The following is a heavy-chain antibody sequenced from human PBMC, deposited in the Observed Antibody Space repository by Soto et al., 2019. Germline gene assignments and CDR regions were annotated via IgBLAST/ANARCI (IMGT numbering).Heavy chain of an antibody. D-gene: IGHD3-3*01. V-gene: IGHV3-74*01. Sequence: GGSLRLSCAAYGFSFSSYWMHWVRQAPGKGLVWVSRINSDGSSTSYADSVKGRFTISRDNAKNTLYLQMNSLRAEDTAVYYCARGFGVVIYGWFDPWGQGTLVTVSS. CDR3: ARGFGVVIYGWFDP. J-gene: IGHJ5*02. CDR1: GFSFSSYW. CDR2: INSDGSST.